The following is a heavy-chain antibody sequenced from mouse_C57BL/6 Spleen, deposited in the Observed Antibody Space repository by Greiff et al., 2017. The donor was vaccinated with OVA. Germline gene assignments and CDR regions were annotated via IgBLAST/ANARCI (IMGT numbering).Heavy chain of an antibody. J-gene: IGHJ2*01. CDR2: IYPGDGDT. Sequence: VHLVESGPELVKPGASVKISCKASGYAFSSSWMNWVKQRPGKGLEWIGRIYPGDGDTNYNGKFKGKATLTADKSSSTAYMQLSSLTSEDSAVYFCARVTTVVAPFDYWGQGTTLTVSS. D-gene: IGHD1-1*01. CDR3: ARVTTVVAPFDY. CDR1: GYAFSSSW. V-gene: IGHV1-82*01.